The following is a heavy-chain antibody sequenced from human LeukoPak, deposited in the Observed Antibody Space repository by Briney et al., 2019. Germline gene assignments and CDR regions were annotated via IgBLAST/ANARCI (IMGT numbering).Heavy chain of an antibody. CDR3: ARGVRPDY. CDR2: IYYSGST. CDR1: GGSFSGYY. J-gene: IGHJ4*02. V-gene: IGHV4-59*12. Sequence: SETLSLTCAVYGGSFSGYYWSWIRQPPGKGLEWIGYIYYSGSTNYNPSLKSRVTISVDTSKNQFSLKLSSVTAADTAVYYCARGVRPDYWGQGTLVTVSS.